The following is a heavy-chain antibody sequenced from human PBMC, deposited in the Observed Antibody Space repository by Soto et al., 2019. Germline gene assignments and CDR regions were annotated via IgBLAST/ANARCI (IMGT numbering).Heavy chain of an antibody. CDR2: IFHSGST. Sequence: SETLSLTCAVSGSSISSSNWWSWVRQPTGKGLEWIGEIFHSGSTNYNPSLKSRVTMSIDKSKNQFSLRLSSVTAADTAVYYCARFGDDYYDSSGHYYFDYWGQGTLVTVSS. J-gene: IGHJ4*02. D-gene: IGHD3-22*01. CDR1: GSSISSSNW. V-gene: IGHV4-4*02. CDR3: ARFGDDYYDSSGHYYFDY.